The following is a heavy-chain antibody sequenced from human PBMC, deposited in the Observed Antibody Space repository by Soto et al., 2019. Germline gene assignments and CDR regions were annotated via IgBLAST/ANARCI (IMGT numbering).Heavy chain of an antibody. CDR3: AVVPAAILGYDY. V-gene: IGHV1-3*01. CDR1: GYTFTSYA. J-gene: IGHJ4*02. Sequence: ASVKVSRKASGYTFTSYAMHWVRQAPGQRLEWMGWINAGNGNTKYSQKFQGRVTITRDTSASTAYMELSSLRSEDTAVYYCAVVPAAILGYDYWGQGTLVTVSS. D-gene: IGHD2-2*01. CDR2: INAGNGNT.